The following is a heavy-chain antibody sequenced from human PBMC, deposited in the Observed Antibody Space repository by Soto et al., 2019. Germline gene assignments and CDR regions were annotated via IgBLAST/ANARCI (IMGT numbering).Heavy chain of an antibody. J-gene: IGHJ5*01. CDR2: IYWDDDN. CDR1: GFSLSTSGVG. D-gene: IGHD2-15*01. V-gene: IGHV2-5*02. CDR3: AHRQLSCSDDTCCAGFDS. Sequence: SGPTLVNPTQTLTLTCTSSGFSLSTSGVGVGWIRQPPGKALEWLALIYWDDDNRYSPSLKSRLTITKDTSKNQVVLTMTNMDPVDTATYYCAHRQLSCSDDTCCAGFDSWGQGTLVTGSS.